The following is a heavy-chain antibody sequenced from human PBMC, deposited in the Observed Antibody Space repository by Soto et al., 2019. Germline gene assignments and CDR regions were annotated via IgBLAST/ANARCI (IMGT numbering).Heavy chain of an antibody. D-gene: IGHD3-10*01. J-gene: IGHJ4*02. Sequence: ASVKVSCKASTYTFTSCYVYWVRQAPGQGLEWMGIINPSGGSASYAQNFQGTVTITRDTSASTAYMELSSLRSEDTAVYYCARSRGYYGSGSYFWFDYWGQGTLVTVSS. CDR1: TYTFTSCY. CDR2: INPSGGSA. CDR3: ARSRGYYGSGSYFWFDY. V-gene: IGHV1-46*01.